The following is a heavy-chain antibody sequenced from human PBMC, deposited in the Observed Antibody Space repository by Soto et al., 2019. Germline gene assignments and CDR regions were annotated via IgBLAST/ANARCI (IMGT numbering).Heavy chain of an antibody. V-gene: IGHV3-74*01. Sequence: GGSLRLACAASGFTFSSHWMHWVRQAPGKGLVWVSRINGDGSSTSYADSVKGRFTISRDNAKNMLYLQVNSLRADDTAVYYCAGSPGLSRISGTTLGAWGQGTLVTVSS. CDR3: AGSPGLSRISGTTLGA. CDR2: INGDGSST. CDR1: GFTFSSHW. D-gene: IGHD1-7*01. J-gene: IGHJ5*01.